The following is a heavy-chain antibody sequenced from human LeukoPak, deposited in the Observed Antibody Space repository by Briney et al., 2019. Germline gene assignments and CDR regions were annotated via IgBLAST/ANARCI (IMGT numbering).Heavy chain of an antibody. Sequence: PSETLSLTCAVYGGSFSGYYCSWIRQPPGKGLEWIGEIIHIGSTNYNPSLKSGVHISVDTSKNQFSLKLSSVTAADTAVYYCARGNRLYSSGWYRNVYYFDYWGQGTLVTVSS. CDR2: IIHIGST. CDR1: GGSFSGYY. J-gene: IGHJ4*02. D-gene: IGHD6-19*01. CDR3: ARGNRLYSSGWYRNVYYFDY. V-gene: IGHV4-34*01.